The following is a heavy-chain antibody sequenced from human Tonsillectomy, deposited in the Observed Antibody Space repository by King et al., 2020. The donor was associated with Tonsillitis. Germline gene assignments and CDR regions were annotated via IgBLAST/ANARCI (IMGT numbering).Heavy chain of an antibody. J-gene: IGHJ5*01. CDR1: GFTFSSYA. Sequence: HVQLVESGGGVVQPGRSLRLSCAASGFTFSSYAMHWVRQAPGKGLEWVAVISYDGSNKYYADSVKGRFTISRDNSKNTLYLQMNSLRAEDTAVYYCARDLGDYVGDSWGQGTLVTVSS. CDR2: ISYDGSNK. CDR3: ARDLGDYVGDS. V-gene: IGHV3-30*04. D-gene: IGHD4-17*01.